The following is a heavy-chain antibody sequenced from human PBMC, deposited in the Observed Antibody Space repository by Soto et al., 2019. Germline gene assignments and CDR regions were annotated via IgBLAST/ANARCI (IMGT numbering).Heavy chain of an antibody. V-gene: IGHV4-59*01. CDR2: IYHSERT. Sequence: PSETLSLTCSISGGYLSNYYWSWIRQSPGKGLEWIGYIYHSERTKYNPSLESRVTISVDTSENQFSLKLRSVTAADTAVYYCARGQRINVWPYYFDYWGQGTQVTVSS. CDR3: ARGQRINVWPYYFDY. CDR1: GGYLSNYY. J-gene: IGHJ4*02. D-gene: IGHD6-25*01.